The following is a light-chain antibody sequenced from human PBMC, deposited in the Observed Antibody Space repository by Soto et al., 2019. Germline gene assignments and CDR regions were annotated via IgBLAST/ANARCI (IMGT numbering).Light chain of an antibody. V-gene: IGLV2-14*01. CDR2: DVS. Sequence: QSVLTQPSSVSGSPGQSITISCPGTSSDVGGYNYVSWYQQHPGKAPKLMIYDVSNRSSGVSNRFSGSKSGNTASLTISGLQAEDEADYYCSSYTSSSTLFVFGTGTKVTVL. J-gene: IGLJ1*01. CDR3: SSYTSSSTLFV. CDR1: SSDVGGYNY.